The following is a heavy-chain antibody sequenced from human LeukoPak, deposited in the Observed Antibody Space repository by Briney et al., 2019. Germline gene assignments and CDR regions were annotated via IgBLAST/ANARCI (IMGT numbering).Heavy chain of an antibody. Sequence: GGSLRLSCAASEFKFSAYGMHWVRQAPGKGLEWVATISYDGSKRYYADSAKGRFTISRDNSKNTLYLHMNSLRAEDTAVYYCAKGGSGWYSIGYWGQGTLVTVSS. D-gene: IGHD6-19*01. J-gene: IGHJ4*02. V-gene: IGHV3-33*06. CDR2: ISYDGSKR. CDR1: EFKFSAYG. CDR3: AKGGSGWYSIGY.